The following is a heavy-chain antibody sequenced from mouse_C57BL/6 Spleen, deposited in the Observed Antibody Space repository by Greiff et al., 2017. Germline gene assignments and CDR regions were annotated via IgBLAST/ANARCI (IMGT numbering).Heavy chain of an antibody. CDR2: INPNNGGT. Sequence: EVKLQQSGPELVKPGASVKISCKASGYTFTDYYMNWVKQSHGKSLEWIGDINPNNGGTSYNQKFKGKATLTVDKSSSTAYMELRSLTSEDSAVYYCARGSDWDEVIGYFDYWGQGTTLTVSS. V-gene: IGHV1-26*01. CDR3: ARGSDWDEVIGYFDY. D-gene: IGHD4-1*01. J-gene: IGHJ2*01. CDR1: GYTFTDYY.